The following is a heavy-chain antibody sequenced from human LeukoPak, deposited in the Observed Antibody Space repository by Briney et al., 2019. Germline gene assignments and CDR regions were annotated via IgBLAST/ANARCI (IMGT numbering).Heavy chain of an antibody. D-gene: IGHD2-15*01. CDR1: GFTFSSYA. Sequence: QPGASLRLSCAASGFTFSSYAMTWVRQAPGKGLEWVSVISGSGGSTYYADSVKGRFTVSRDNSKNTLYLQMSRLRAEDTAVYYCAEGSLLGYCSGGSCYPRYWGQGTLVTVSS. J-gene: IGHJ4*02. V-gene: IGHV3-23*01. CDR3: AEGSLLGYCSGGSCYPRY. CDR2: ISGSGGST.